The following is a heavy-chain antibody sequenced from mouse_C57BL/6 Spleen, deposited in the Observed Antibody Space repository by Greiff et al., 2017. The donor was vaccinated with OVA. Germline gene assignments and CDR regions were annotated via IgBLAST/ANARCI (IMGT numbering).Heavy chain of an antibody. CDR2: ISSGGSYT. J-gene: IGHJ1*03. CDR1: GFTFSSYG. CDR3: ARDGYRGYFDV. Sequence: EVKLVESGGDLVKPGGSLKLSCAASGFTFSSYGMSWVRQTPDKRLEWVATISSGGSYTYYPDSVKGRFTISRDNAKNTMYLQMSSLKSEDTAVYYCARDGYRGYFDVWGTGTTVTVSS. D-gene: IGHD1-2*01. V-gene: IGHV5-6*01.